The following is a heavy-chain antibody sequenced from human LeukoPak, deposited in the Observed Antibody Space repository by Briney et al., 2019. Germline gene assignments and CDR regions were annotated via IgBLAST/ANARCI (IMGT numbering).Heavy chain of an antibody. CDR2: ISGSGGST. CDR3: ARARADMDV. V-gene: IGHV3-23*01. CDR1: GFNFSIYP. J-gene: IGHJ6*03. Sequence: GGSLRLSCTTSGFNFSIYPMTWVRQAPGKGLEWVSAISGSGGSTYYADSVKGRFTISRDNSKNTLYLQMNSLTAEDTATYYCARARADMDVWGKGTTVTISS.